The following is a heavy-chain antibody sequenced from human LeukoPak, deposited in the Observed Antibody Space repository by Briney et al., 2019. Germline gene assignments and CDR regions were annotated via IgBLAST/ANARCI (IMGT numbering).Heavy chain of an antibody. J-gene: IGHJ4*02. CDR3: ARDPYSGYGRFDY. D-gene: IGHD5-12*01. Sequence: PSETLSLTCSVSGGSISRSTYYWGWIRQPPGKGLEWIGNIYSSGGTYYNPSLKSRVSISVDTSKNRFSLKLNSVTAADTAFYYCARDPYSGYGRFDYWGQGTLVTVSS. CDR2: IYSSGGT. V-gene: IGHV4-39*07. CDR1: GGSISRSTYY.